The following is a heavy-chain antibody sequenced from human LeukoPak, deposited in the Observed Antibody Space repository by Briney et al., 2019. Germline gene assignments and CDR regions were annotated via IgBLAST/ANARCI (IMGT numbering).Heavy chain of an antibody. J-gene: IGHJ5*02. Sequence: QPGMSLRLSCAASGVTLSPYGMHWVRQAPGKGLEWVAVISYEGGTQHYADSVKGRFIISRDNPRNTLYLQMNILRTEDTAVYYCAKEGTPQVSTWYDLWGQGTQVIVSS. V-gene: IGHV3-30*18. CDR2: ISYEGGTQ. CDR1: GVTLSPYG. CDR3: AKEGTPQVSTWYDL. D-gene: IGHD3-10*01.